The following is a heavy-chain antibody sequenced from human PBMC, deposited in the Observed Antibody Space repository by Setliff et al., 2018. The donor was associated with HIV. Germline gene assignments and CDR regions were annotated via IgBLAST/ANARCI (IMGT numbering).Heavy chain of an antibody. Sequence: PSETLSLTCTVSGGSASNSRYYWAWIRQPPGKGLEYIGSIHYNEKNYYNPSLKSRVTISIDTSKNQFSLKLSSVTAADTAVYYCARAPHGGLNFDYWGQGTLVTVSS. CDR1: GGSASNSRYY. J-gene: IGHJ4*02. D-gene: IGHD3-3*01. V-gene: IGHV4-39*01. CDR3: ARAPHGGLNFDY. CDR2: IHYNEKN.